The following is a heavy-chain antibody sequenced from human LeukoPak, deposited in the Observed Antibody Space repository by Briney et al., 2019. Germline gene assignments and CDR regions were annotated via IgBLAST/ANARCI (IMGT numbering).Heavy chain of an antibody. V-gene: IGHV1-18*01. Sequence: ASVTVSCTASGGTFSSYAISWVRQAPGQGLEWMGWISAYNGNTNYAQKLQGRVTMTTDTSTSTAYMELRSLRSDDTAVYYCARVVYDFWSGYLHNWFDPWGQGTLVTVSS. CDR2: ISAYNGNT. D-gene: IGHD3-3*01. CDR1: GGTFSSYA. CDR3: ARVVYDFWSGYLHNWFDP. J-gene: IGHJ5*02.